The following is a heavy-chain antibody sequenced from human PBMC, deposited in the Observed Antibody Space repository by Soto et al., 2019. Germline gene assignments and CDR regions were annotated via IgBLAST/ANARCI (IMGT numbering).Heavy chain of an antibody. V-gene: IGHV4-59*01. CDR3: AREGDIAAAGTFDY. CDR1: GGSISSYY. J-gene: IGHJ4*02. CDR2: IYYSGST. Sequence: QVQLQESGPGLVKPSETLSLTCTVSGGSISSYYWSWIRQPPGKGLEWIGYIYYSGSTNYNPSLKSRVTISVDTSKNQFSLKLSSVTAADTAVYYCAREGDIAAAGTFDYWGQGTLVTVSS. D-gene: IGHD6-13*01.